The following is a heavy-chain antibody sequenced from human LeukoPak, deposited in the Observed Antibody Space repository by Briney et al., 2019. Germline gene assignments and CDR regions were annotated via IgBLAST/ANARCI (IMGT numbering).Heavy chain of an antibody. CDR3: ARAVAGLYFDY. J-gene: IGHJ4*02. CDR2: ISGSGGDT. CDR1: GFTFSNYA. V-gene: IGHV3-23*01. Sequence: GGSLRLSCAASGFTFSNYAMSWVRQAPGKGLEWVSGISGSGGDTYYADSVKGRFTISRDNSKNTLYLQMNSLRAEDTAVYYCARAVAGLYFDYWGQGTLVTVSS. D-gene: IGHD6-19*01.